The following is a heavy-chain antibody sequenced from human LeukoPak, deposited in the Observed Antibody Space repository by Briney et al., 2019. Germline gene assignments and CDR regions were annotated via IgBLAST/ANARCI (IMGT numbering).Heavy chain of an antibody. Sequence: GSLRLSCAASGFTFSSFWMTWVRQAPGKRLEYVANIRQDGTDKYYVDSVKGRFTISRDNAKNSLYLQMNSLRAEDTAVYYCARAPVGRFFAPGYMDVWGKGTTVTVSS. CDR2: IRQDGTDK. D-gene: IGHD3-3*01. V-gene: IGHV3-7*01. CDR1: GFTFSSFW. J-gene: IGHJ6*03. CDR3: ARAPVGRFFAPGYMDV.